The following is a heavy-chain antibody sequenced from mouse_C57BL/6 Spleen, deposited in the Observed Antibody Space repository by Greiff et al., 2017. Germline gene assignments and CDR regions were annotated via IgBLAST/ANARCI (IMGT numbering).Heavy chain of an antibody. CDR2: ISSGGSYT. J-gene: IGHJ2*01. CDR1: GFTFSSYG. CDR3: ARLFGNSFDY. V-gene: IGHV5-6*01. D-gene: IGHD1-1*01. Sequence: EVNVVESGGDLVKPGGSLKLSCAASGFTFSSYGMSWVRQTPDKRLEWVATISSGGSYTYYPDSVKGRFTISRDNAKNTLYLQMSSLKSEDTAMYYCARLFGNSFDYWGQGTTLTVSS.